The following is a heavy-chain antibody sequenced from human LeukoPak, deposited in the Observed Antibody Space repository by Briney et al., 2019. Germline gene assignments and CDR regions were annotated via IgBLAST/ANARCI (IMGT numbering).Heavy chain of an antibody. J-gene: IGHJ6*03. D-gene: IGHD5-12*01. Sequence: GGSLRLSCAASGCTFSDYAMHWVRKAPGKGLEWVSIVSGDGGSTYYADSAKGRFTIYSDNSKNSLYLHIVTLRNEDTALYYSAKRGGYDDPLYYDYYIDVWGKGTTVTVSS. CDR1: GCTFSDYA. V-gene: IGHV3-43*02. CDR3: AKRGGYDDPLYYDYYIDV. CDR2: VSGDGGST.